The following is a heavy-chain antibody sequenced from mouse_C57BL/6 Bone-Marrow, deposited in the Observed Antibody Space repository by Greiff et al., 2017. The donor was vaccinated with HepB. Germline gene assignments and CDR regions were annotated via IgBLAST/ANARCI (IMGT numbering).Heavy chain of an antibody. CDR3: VSGDYYAMDY. Sequence: QVQLQQSGAELARPGASVKLSCKASGYTFTSYGISWVKQRTGQGLEWIGEIYPRSGNTYYNEKFKGKATLTADKSSSTAYMELRSLTSEDSAVCFCVSGDYYAMDYWGQGTSVTVSS. D-gene: IGHD3-3*01. CDR2: IYPRSGNT. J-gene: IGHJ4*01. V-gene: IGHV1-81*01. CDR1: GYTFTSYG.